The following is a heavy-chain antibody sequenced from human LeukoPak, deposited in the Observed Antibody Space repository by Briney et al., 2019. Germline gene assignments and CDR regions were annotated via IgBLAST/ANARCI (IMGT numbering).Heavy chain of an antibody. J-gene: IGHJ4*02. CDR2: IGGSDTTT. D-gene: IGHD3-22*01. Sequence: GGSLRLSCAASGFAFIAYEMNWVRQAPGKGLEWVSYIGGSDTTTYYADSVKGRFTISRDNARNSLYLQMNSLRAEDTALYYCTTLGYHLDSWGQGTLVTVSS. V-gene: IGHV3-48*03. CDR3: TTLGYHLDS. CDR1: GFAFIAYE.